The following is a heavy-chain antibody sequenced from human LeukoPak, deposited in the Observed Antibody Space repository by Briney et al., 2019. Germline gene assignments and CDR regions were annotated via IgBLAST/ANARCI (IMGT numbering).Heavy chain of an antibody. J-gene: IGHJ4*02. Sequence: SETLSLTCTDSGGSISSSSYYWGWIRQPPGKGLEWIGSIYYSGSTYYNPSLKSRVTISVDTSKNQFSLKLSSVTAADTAVYYCARLPFGVVVAATFDYWGQGTLVTVSS. CDR2: IYYSGST. V-gene: IGHV4-39*01. D-gene: IGHD2-15*01. CDR3: ARLPFGVVVAATFDY. CDR1: GGSISSSSYY.